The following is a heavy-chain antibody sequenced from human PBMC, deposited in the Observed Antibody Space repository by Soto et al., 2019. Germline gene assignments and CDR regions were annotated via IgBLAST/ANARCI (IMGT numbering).Heavy chain of an antibody. D-gene: IGHD6-19*01. CDR2: ISDSGGTT. V-gene: IGHV3-23*01. CDR3: AKGWQVRGGQFDY. J-gene: IGHJ4*01. CDR1: GFTFSNYV. Sequence: EVQLLESGGNLVQPGGSLRLSCVASGFTFSNYVMSWVRQAPGKGLEWVSGISDSGGTTYSADFVKGRFTISRDNSKNTLYLQMNSLRAEDTSVYYCAKGWQVRGGQFDYWGHGTLVSVSS.